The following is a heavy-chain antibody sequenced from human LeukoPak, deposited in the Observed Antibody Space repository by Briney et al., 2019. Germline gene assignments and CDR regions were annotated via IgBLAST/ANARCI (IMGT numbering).Heavy chain of an antibody. CDR1: GFTFTSYW. CDR3: ARGRRSDGSGPPYFDY. CDR2: IQQDGSEK. D-gene: IGHD6-19*01. Sequence: GGSLRLSCAASGFTFTSYWMSGGRQAPGKGLERVANIQQDGSEKYYVDSVNGRFNISRDNAKNSMYLQMNSLRVEDKSVYYCARGRRSDGSGPPYFDYWGQGTLVTVSS. J-gene: IGHJ4*02. V-gene: IGHV3-7*01.